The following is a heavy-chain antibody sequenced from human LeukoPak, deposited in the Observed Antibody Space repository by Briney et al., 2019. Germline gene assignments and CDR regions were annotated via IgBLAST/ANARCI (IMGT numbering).Heavy chain of an antibody. V-gene: IGHV4-34*01. CDR1: GGSFSTYY. CDR3: AREPTMVRGVSWFDP. J-gene: IGHJ5*02. CDR2: INQSGNT. Sequence: SETLSLTCAVYGGSFSTYYWSWIRQSPDKGLEWIGEINQSGNTDYNPSLSSRVTISIDTSNNQFSLKLNSVTAADTAFYYCAREPTMVRGVSWFDPWGQGTLVTVSS. D-gene: IGHD3-10*01.